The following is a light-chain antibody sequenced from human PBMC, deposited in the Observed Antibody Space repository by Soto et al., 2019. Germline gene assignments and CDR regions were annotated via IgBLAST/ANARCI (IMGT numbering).Light chain of an antibody. Sequence: EIVLTQSPGTLSLSPGEKATLTCRASQSVTSSYLAWYQQKPGQANRLLMYCASSRATGIPDRFSGIGSRTDFTLTISRLEPEDFAVYYCQQYGSSPLTFGPGTKVDIK. CDR2: CAS. J-gene: IGKJ3*01. V-gene: IGKV3-20*01. CDR3: QQYGSSPLT. CDR1: QSVTSSY.